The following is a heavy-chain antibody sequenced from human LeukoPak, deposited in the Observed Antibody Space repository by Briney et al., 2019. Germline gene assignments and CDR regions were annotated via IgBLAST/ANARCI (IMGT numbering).Heavy chain of an antibody. D-gene: IGHD3-3*01. CDR3: AREDYDDSGAWYFDL. V-gene: IGHV4-34*01. CDR1: GGSFSGYY. J-gene: IGHJ2*01. Sequence: SETLSLTCAVYGGSFSGYYWGWIRQPPGKGLECIGNIYHSGSTYYNPSLKSRVTISVDTSKNQFSLKLSSVTAADTAVYYCAREDYDDSGAWYFDLWGRGTLVTVSS. CDR2: IYHSGST.